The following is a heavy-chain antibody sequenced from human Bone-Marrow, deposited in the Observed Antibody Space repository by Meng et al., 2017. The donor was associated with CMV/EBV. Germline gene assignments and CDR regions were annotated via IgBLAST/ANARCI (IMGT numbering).Heavy chain of an antibody. CDR1: GFTFSSYS. Sequence: GESLKISCAASGFTFSSYSMNWVRQAPGKGLEWVSSISSSSSYIYYADSVKGRFTISRDNAKNSLYLQMNSLRAEDTALYYCARDLIGMDVWGQGTMVTVSS. CDR3: ARDLIGMDV. J-gene: IGHJ6*02. CDR2: ISSSSSYI. V-gene: IGHV3-21*01.